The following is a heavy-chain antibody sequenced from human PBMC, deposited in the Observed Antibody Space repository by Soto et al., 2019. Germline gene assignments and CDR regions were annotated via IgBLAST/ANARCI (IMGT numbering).Heavy chain of an antibody. CDR2: IIPIFGTA. V-gene: IGHV1-69*01. J-gene: IGHJ5*02. D-gene: IGHD3-22*01. CDR3: ARGRRYYDSSGYYYGWFDP. CDR1: GGTFSSYA. Sequence: QVQLVQSGAEVKKPGSSVKVSCKASGGTFSSYAISWVRQAPGQGLEWMGGIIPIFGTANYAQKFQGRVTITADESTITAYMELSSLRSEDTAVYYCARGRRYYDSSGYYYGWFDPWGQGTLVTVSS.